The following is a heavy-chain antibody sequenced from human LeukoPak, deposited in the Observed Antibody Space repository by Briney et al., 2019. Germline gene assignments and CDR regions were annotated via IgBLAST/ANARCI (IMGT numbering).Heavy chain of an antibody. J-gene: IGHJ4*02. CDR1: GFTFSGSA. Sequence: PGGSLRLSCAATGFTFSGSAMHWVRQAPGKGLEWVGRIKSKTDGGTTEYAAPVKGRFTISRDDSKNTLYLQMNSLKTEDTAVYYCTTGATRLLLEYWGQGTLVTVSS. CDR3: TTGATRLLLEY. D-gene: IGHD2/OR15-2a*01. V-gene: IGHV3-15*01. CDR2: IKSKTDGGTT.